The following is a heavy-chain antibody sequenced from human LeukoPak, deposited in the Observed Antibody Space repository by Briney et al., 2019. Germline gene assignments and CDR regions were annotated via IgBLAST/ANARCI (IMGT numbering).Heavy chain of an antibody. D-gene: IGHD5-12*01. CDR1: GFTFSSYA. Sequence: PGGSLRLSCAASGFTFSSYAMHWVRQAPGKGLEWVAVISYDGSNKYYADSVKGRFTISRDNSKNTLYLQMNSLRAEDTAVYYCARDIVATYYGTYYYYGMDVWGQGTTVTVSS. J-gene: IGHJ6*02. V-gene: IGHV3-30*04. CDR3: ARDIVATYYGTYYYYGMDV. CDR2: ISYDGSNK.